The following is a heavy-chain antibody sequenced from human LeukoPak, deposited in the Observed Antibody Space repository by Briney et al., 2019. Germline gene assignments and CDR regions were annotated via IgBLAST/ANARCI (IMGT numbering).Heavy chain of an antibody. CDR3: ATHCGGDCDEVTYFDY. V-gene: IGHV1-69*05. Sequence: SVKVSFKASGGTFSSYAISWVRQAPGQGLEWMGGIIPIFGTANYAQKFQGRVTITTDESTSTAYMELSSLRSEDTAVYYCATHCGGDCDEVTYFDYWGQGTLVTVSS. J-gene: IGHJ4*02. CDR2: IIPIFGTA. CDR1: GGTFSSYA. D-gene: IGHD2-21*02.